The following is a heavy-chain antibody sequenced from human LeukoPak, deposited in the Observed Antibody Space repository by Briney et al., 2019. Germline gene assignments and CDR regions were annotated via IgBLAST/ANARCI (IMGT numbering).Heavy chain of an antibody. CDR1: GCSFTSYG. V-gene: IGHV1-18*01. J-gene: IGHJ4*02. CDR3: ARGPLSGSYGDY. D-gene: IGHD1-26*01. Sequence: ASVKVSCKASGCSFTSYGISWVRQAPGQGLEWMGWVSAYNGNTDYAQKFQGRVTMTTDTSTTTAYMELRSLKSDDTAVYYCARGPLSGSYGDYWGQGTLVTVSS. CDR2: VSAYNGNT.